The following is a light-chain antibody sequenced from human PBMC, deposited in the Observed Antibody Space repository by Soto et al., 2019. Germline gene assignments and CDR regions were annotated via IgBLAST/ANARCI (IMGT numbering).Light chain of an antibody. V-gene: IGLV2-23*02. Sequence: QSVLTQAASGSGAPGQSITISCTGTSSDVGSYNFVSWYQQHPGKAPKVMIYEVSKRPSGVSNRFSGSKSGNTASLTISGLQAEDEADYYCCSYAGSSTPLIFGTGTKVTVL. J-gene: IGLJ1*01. CDR2: EVS. CDR1: SSDVGSYNF. CDR3: CSYAGSSTPLI.